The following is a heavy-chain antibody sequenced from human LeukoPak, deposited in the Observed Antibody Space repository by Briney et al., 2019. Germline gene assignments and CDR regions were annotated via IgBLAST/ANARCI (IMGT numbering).Heavy chain of an antibody. CDR3: ARERITIFGVADPFDY. CDR1: GGTFSSYA. V-gene: IGHV1-69*13. J-gene: IGHJ4*02. Sequence: SVKVSCKASGGTFSSYAISWVRQAPGQGLEWMGGIIPIFGTANYAQKFQGRVTITADESTSTAYMELSSLRSEDTAVYYCARERITIFGVADPFDYWGQGTLVTVSS. CDR2: IIPIFGTA. D-gene: IGHD3-3*01.